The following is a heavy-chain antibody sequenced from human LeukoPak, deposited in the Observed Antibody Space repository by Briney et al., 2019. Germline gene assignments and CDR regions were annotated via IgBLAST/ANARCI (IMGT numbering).Heavy chain of an antibody. CDR1: EFTFTSYE. J-gene: IGHJ3*02. CDR3: ARGPSIAARYDAFDI. Sequence: GGPLRLSCAASEFTFTSYELNWVRQAPGKGLEWVSYISSSGNTISYADSVKGRFTISGDNAKNSLYLQVISLRAEDTAVYYCARGPSIAARYDAFDIWGQGTMVTVSS. V-gene: IGHV3-48*03. CDR2: ISSSGNTI. D-gene: IGHD6-6*01.